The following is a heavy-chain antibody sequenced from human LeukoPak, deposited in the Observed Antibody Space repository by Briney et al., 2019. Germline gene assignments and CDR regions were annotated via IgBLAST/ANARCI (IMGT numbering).Heavy chain of an antibody. CDR3: AKDRLFLNYYDSSGYYYDWFDP. CDR2: ISGSGGST. CDR1: GFTFSSYA. V-gene: IGHV3-23*01. J-gene: IGHJ5*02. Sequence: GGSLRLSCAASGFTFSSYAMSWVRQAPAKGLEWVSAISGSGGSTYYADSVKGRFTISRDNSKNTLYLQMNSLRAEDTAVYYCAKDRLFLNYYDSSGYYYDWFDPWGQGTLVTVSS. D-gene: IGHD3-22*01.